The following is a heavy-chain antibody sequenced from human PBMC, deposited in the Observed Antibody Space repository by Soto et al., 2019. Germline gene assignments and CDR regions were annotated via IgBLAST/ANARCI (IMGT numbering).Heavy chain of an antibody. J-gene: IGHJ1*01. CDR3: ARVGGYNYFQH. Sequence: LRLSCAASGFTFSSYAMHWVRQAPGKGLEWVAVISYDGSNKYYADSVKGRFTISRDNSKNTLYLQMNSLRAEDTAVYYCARVGGYNYFQHWGQGTLVTVSS. CDR1: GFTFSSYA. D-gene: IGHD3-22*01. CDR2: ISYDGSNK. V-gene: IGHV3-30-3*01.